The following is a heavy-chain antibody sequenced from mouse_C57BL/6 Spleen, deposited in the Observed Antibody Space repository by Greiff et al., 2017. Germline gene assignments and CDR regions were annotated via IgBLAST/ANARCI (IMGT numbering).Heavy chain of an antibody. V-gene: IGHV5-17*01. Sequence: EVKLVESGGGLVKPGGSLKLSCAASGFTFSDYGMHWVRQAPEKGLEWVAYISSGSSTIYYADTVKGRFTISRDNAKNTLFLHMTSLRSEDTAMYCGGRGNWDYFDYWGQGTTLTVSS. J-gene: IGHJ2*01. CDR1: GFTFSDYG. CDR3: GRGNWDYFDY. CDR2: ISSGSSTI. D-gene: IGHD4-1*01.